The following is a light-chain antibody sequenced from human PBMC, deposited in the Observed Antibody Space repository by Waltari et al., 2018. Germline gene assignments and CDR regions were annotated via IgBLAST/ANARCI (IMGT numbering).Light chain of an antibody. V-gene: IGKV1-5*03. J-gene: IGKJ1*01. CDR2: QAS. CDR1: QGISSW. Sequence: DIQMTQSPSTLSASVGDRVTITCRTSQGISSWLAWYKQTPGKAPKLLIYQASTLESGVPSRFIGSGSGTECTLTISSLQPDDSATYYCQQYDHYPWTFGQGTKVELK. CDR3: QQYDHYPWT.